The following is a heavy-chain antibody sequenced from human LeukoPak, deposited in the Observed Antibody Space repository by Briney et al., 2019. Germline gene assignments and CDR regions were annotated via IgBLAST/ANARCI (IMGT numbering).Heavy chain of an antibody. D-gene: IGHD1-26*01. V-gene: IGHV1-8*02. Sequence: ASVKVSCKASGYTFTSYGISWVRQATGQGLEWMGWMNPNSGNTGYAQKFQGRVTMTRNTSISTAYMELSSLRSEDTAVYYCARVGRRVVYFDYWGQGTLVTVSS. CDR3: ARVGRRVVYFDY. CDR2: MNPNSGNT. CDR1: GYTFTSYG. J-gene: IGHJ4*02.